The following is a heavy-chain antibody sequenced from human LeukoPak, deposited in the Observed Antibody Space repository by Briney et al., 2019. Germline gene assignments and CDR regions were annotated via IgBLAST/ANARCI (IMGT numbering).Heavy chain of an antibody. Sequence: GGSLRLSCAASGFTFSSYAMHWVRQAPGKGLEWVAVISYDGSNKYYADSVKGRFTISRDNSKNTLYLQMNSLRSEDTAVYYCARGAYYYDSSGYYLRRAGMDVWGQGTTVTVSS. D-gene: IGHD3-22*01. J-gene: IGHJ6*02. CDR3: ARGAYYYDSSGYYLRRAGMDV. CDR2: ISYDGSNK. V-gene: IGHV3-30-3*01. CDR1: GFTFSSYA.